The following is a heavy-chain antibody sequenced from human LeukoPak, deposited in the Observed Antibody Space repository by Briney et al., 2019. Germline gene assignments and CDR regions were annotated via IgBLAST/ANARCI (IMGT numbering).Heavy chain of an antibody. Sequence: QSGGSLRLSCAASGFTFSSFWMSWVRQAPGKGLEWVANINQDGSEKYYVDSVKGRFTISRDNAENSLYLQMSSLRAEDTAVYYCASSGSSWYGAFDIWGQGTMVTVSS. CDR1: GFTFSSFW. V-gene: IGHV3-7*01. D-gene: IGHD6-13*01. CDR2: INQDGSEK. CDR3: ASSGSSWYGAFDI. J-gene: IGHJ3*02.